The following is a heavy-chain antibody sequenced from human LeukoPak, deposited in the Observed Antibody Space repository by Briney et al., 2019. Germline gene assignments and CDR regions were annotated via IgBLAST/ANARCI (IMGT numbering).Heavy chain of an antibody. Sequence: SETLSLTCTVSGGSISSYYWSWIRQPPGKGLEWIGYIYYSGSTNYNPSLKSRVTISVDTSKNQFSLKLSSVTAADTAVYYCARPGVQDTYYYDSSGPVGAFDIWGQGTMVTVSS. CDR2: IYYSGST. CDR3: ARPGVQDTYYYDSSGPVGAFDI. V-gene: IGHV4-59*01. D-gene: IGHD3-22*01. J-gene: IGHJ3*02. CDR1: GGSISSYY.